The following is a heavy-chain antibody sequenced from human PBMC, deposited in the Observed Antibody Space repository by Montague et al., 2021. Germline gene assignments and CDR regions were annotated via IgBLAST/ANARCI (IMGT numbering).Heavy chain of an antibody. D-gene: IGHD5-12*01. Sequence: SETLSLTCTVSGGSISSSSYYWGWIRQPPGKGLEWIGSIYYSGSTYYNPSLKSRVTISVDTSKNQFSLKLSSVTAADTAVYYCARHPHRGYYYYYYGLYVWGQGTTVTVSS. CDR1: GGSISSSSYY. CDR2: IYYSGST. V-gene: IGHV4-39*01. J-gene: IGHJ6*02. CDR3: ARHPHRGYYYYYYGLYV.